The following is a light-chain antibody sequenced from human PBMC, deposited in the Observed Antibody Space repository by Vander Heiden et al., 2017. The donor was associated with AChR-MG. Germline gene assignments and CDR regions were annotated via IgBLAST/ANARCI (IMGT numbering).Light chain of an antibody. CDR2: DVS. J-gene: IGLJ3*02. CDR3: SSYANSSHWV. Sequence: QSALTQPASVSGSPGQSTTISCTGTSSDVGGYNYVSWYQQYSGKAPKLIIYDVSKRPSGVSIRFSGSKSGNTASLTISVLRAEDEADYFCSSYANSSHWVFGAGNKLTVL. V-gene: IGLV2-14*01. CDR1: SSDVGGYNY.